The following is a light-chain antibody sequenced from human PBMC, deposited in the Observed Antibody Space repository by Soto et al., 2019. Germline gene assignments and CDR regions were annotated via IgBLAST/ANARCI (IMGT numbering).Light chain of an antibody. J-gene: IGLJ1*01. CDR2: EVV. Sequence: QSALAQPPPASGSPGQSVTISCTGTKNDIGVYDFVSWYQHHPGKAPRLIIYEVVQRPSGVPDRFSGSKSGNTASLTVSGLQAADEADYFCKSYAGSNTYDFGSGTKVTVL. CDR3: KSYAGSNTYD. V-gene: IGLV2-8*01. CDR1: KNDIGVYDF.